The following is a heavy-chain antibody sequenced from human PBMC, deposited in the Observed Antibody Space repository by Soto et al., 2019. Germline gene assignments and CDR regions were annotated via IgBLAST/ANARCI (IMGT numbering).Heavy chain of an antibody. V-gene: IGHV4-39*01. CDR1: GGSISSNSYY. Sequence: SETLSLTCTVSGGSISSNSYYSGWIPPPLGKGLEWIGSIYYSGSTYCNPSLKSRVTISVDTSKNQCSLKLSSVTAADTAVYYCARLIIAAAGTSGMHVWGQRSTVTVSS. CDR2: IYYSGST. CDR3: ARLIIAAAGTSGMHV. J-gene: IGHJ6*02. D-gene: IGHD6-13*01.